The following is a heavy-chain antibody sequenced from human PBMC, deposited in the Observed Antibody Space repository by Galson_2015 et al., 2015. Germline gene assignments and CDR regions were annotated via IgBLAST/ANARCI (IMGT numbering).Heavy chain of an antibody. V-gene: IGHV3-23*01. D-gene: IGHD3-22*01. CDR3: AKAPNYYYDSSGSAAGYHFDY. J-gene: IGHJ4*02. CDR1: GFTFSSYA. Sequence: SLRLSCAASGFTFSSYAMGWVRQAPGKGLEWVSAISDSGGSTSYADSVKGRFTISRDNSKNTLYLQMNSLRAEDTALYYCAKAPNYYYDSSGSAAGYHFDYWGQGTLVTVSS. CDR2: ISDSGGST.